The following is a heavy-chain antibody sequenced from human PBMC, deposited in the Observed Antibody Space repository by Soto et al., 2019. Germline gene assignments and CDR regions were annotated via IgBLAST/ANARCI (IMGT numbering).Heavy chain of an antibody. CDR2: IRSKAYGGTT. J-gene: IGHJ4*02. Sequence: QSGGSLRLSCTASGFTFGDYAMSWVRQAPGKGLEWVGFIRSKAYGGTTEYAASVKGRFTISRDDSKSIAYLQMNSLKTEDTAVYYCTRAPSYYYDSSGYYMRWGQGTLVTVSS. CDR3: TRAPSYYYDSSGYYMR. CDR1: GFTFGDYA. D-gene: IGHD3-22*01. V-gene: IGHV3-49*04.